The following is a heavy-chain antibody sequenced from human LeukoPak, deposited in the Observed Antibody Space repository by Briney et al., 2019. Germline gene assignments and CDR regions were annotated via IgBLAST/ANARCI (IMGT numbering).Heavy chain of an antibody. CDR2: ISGSGGST. V-gene: IGHV3-23*01. D-gene: IGHD3-10*01. CDR1: GFTFSSYA. J-gene: IGHJ5*02. Sequence: GGSLRLSCAASGFTFSSYAISWVRQAPGKGLEWVSAISGSGGSTYYADSVKGRFTISRDNSKNTLYLQMNSLRAEDTAVYYCAKTRSGSYISWFDPWGQGTLVTVSS. CDR3: AKTRSGSYISWFDP.